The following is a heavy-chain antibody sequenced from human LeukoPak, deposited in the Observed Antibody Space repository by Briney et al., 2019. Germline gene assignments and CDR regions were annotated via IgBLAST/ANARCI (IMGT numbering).Heavy chain of an antibody. V-gene: IGHV1-69*05. CDR2: IIPIFGTA. D-gene: IGHD3-3*01. J-gene: IGHJ4*02. CDR1: GGTFSSYA. Sequence: SVKVSCRASGGTFSSYAISWVRQAPGQGLEWMGRIIPIFGTANYAQKFQGRVTITTDESTSTAYMELSSLRSEDTAVYYCARDGVVTTHIDYWGQGTLVTVSS. CDR3: ARDGVVTTHIDY.